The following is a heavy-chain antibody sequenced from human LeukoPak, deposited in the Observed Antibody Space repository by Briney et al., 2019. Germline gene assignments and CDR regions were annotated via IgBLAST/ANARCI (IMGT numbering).Heavy chain of an antibody. Sequence: ASVKVSCKASGYTFTSYGISWVRQAPGQGLEWMGWISAYNGNTNYAQKLQGRVTMTTDTSTSTAYMELRSLRSDDTAVYYCARDVILWFGELSGNDYWGQGTLVTVSS. CDR1: GYTFTSYG. D-gene: IGHD3-10*01. CDR2: ISAYNGNT. V-gene: IGHV1-18*01. CDR3: ARDVILWFGELSGNDY. J-gene: IGHJ4*02.